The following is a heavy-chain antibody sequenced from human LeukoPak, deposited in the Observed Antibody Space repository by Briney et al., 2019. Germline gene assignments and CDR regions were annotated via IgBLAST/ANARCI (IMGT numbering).Heavy chain of an antibody. D-gene: IGHD6-19*01. CDR1: GFTFSSYA. CDR3: AKGREWLVHAFDI. V-gene: IGHV3-30*18. CDR2: ISYDGSNK. Sequence: GGSLRLSCAASGFTFSSYAMSWVRQAPGKGLEWVAVISYDGSNKYYADSAKGRFTISRDNSKNTLYLQMNSLRAEDTAVYYCAKGREWLVHAFDIWGQGTMVTVSS. J-gene: IGHJ3*02.